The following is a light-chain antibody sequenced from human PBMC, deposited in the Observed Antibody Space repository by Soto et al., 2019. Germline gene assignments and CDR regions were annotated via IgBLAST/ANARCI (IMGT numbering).Light chain of an antibody. CDR3: QQYGSSGT. Sequence: EVVLTQSPGTLSLSPGERATLSCRASQSVINYLGWYQQKPGQAPRLLIYGASNRATGIPDRFSGSGSGTDFTLTISRLEPEDFAVYYCQQYGSSGTFGQGTKVDIK. CDR1: QSVINY. J-gene: IGKJ1*01. V-gene: IGKV3-20*01. CDR2: GAS.